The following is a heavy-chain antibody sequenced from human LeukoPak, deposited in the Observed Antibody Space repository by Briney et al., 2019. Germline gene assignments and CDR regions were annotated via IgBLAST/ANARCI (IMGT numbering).Heavy chain of an antibody. D-gene: IGHD2/OR15-2a*01. J-gene: IGHJ5*01. V-gene: IGHV1-2*02. CDR1: GYTFTGYY. CDR2: INPNSGGT. CDR3: ARDSFGTLSRSLDP. Sequence: GGSVKVSCRASGYTFTGYYMHWVRQAPGQGLEWMGWINPNSGGTNYAQKFQGRVTMTRDTSISTAYMELSRLTSDDTAVYYRARDSFGTLSRSLDPWGQGTLVTVSS.